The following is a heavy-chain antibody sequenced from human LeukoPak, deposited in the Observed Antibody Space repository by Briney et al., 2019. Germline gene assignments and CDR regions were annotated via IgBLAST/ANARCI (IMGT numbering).Heavy chain of an antibody. CDR3: VREEGY. J-gene: IGHJ4*02. Sequence: PGGSLRLSCAASGLTFSTYWMYWVRQAPGKGLEWVANIKQDGSHKYYVDSVKGRFTISRDNAKNSLYLQMNSLRVEDTAVYYCVREEGYWGQGTLVTVSS. V-gene: IGHV3-7*01. CDR2: IKQDGSHK. CDR1: GLTFSTYW.